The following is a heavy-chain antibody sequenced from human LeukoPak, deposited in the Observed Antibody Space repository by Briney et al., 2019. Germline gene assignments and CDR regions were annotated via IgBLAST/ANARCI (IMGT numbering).Heavy chain of an antibody. CDR1: GFTFGDYA. CDR3: TRTYNDYYSY. D-gene: IGHD1-1*01. Sequence: LRLSCTASGFTFGDYAMSWVRQAPGKGLEWVGFIRSKAYGGTTEYAASVKGRFTISRDDSKSIAYLQMNSLKTGNTAVYYCTRTYNDYYSYWGQRTLVTVSS. J-gene: IGHJ4*02. V-gene: IGHV3-49*04. CDR2: IRSKAYGGTT.